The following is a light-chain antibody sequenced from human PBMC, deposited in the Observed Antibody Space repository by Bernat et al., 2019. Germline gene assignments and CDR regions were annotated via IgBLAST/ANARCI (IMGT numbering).Light chain of an antibody. CDR2: EVS. Sequence: QSALTQPPSASGSPGQSVTISCTGTSSDVGGYNYVSWYQQHPGKAPKLMIFEVSQRPSGVPDRFSGSKSGNTASLTVSGLQAEDEADYPCSSYAASNYWVFGGGTTLTVL. CDR3: SSYAASNYWV. V-gene: IGLV2-8*01. J-gene: IGLJ3*02. CDR1: SSDVGGYNY.